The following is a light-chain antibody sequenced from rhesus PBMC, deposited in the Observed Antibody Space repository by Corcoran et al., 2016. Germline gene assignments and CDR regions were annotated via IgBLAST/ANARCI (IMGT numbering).Light chain of an antibody. Sequence: DIQMTQSPSSLSASVGATVTITCRASQTISIWLDWYQQKPGKAPKLLIYKASSLQSGVPSRFSGSGSGTDVTLTIISLQPEDFASYYCLQYSSSPYSFGQGTKVEIK. CDR1: QTISIW. CDR3: LQYSSSPYS. V-gene: IGKV1-22*01. J-gene: IGKJ2*01. CDR2: KAS.